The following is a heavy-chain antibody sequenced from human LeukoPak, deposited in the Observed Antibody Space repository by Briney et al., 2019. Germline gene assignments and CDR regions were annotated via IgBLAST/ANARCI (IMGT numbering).Heavy chain of an antibody. CDR1: GFTFSSYW. D-gene: IGHD6-13*01. Sequence: GGSLRLSCAASGFTFSSYWMSWVRQAPGKGLEWVANIKQDGSEKYYVDSVRGRLTISRDNAKNSLYLQMNSLRAEDTAVYYCARWAAAGLNDYWGQGTLVTVSS. V-gene: IGHV3-7*01. J-gene: IGHJ4*02. CDR3: ARWAAAGLNDY. CDR2: IKQDGSEK.